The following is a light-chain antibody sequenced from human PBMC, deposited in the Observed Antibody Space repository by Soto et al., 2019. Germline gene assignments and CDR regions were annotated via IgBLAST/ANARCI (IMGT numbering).Light chain of an antibody. J-gene: IGKJ5*01. CDR1: QSVNTNY. V-gene: IGKV3-20*01. Sequence: EIVLTQSPGTLSLSPGERATLSCRASQSVNTNYVAWYQQKSGQAPRLLIYGASSRATGIPDRFSGTGSGTDFTLTISRPEPEDFAAYFCQQYGSSPITFGQGTRLEIK. CDR3: QQYGSSPIT. CDR2: GAS.